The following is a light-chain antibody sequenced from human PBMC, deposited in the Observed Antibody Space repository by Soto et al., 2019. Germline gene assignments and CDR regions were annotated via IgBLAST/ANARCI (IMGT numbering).Light chain of an antibody. CDR2: DAS. CDR3: QQYSHLIT. J-gene: IGKJ5*01. Sequence: IQMTQSPSSLSASVLDIVAMTFRASQDISNYLNWYQQKLGKAPKLLIYDASNLETGVPPRFSGSGSGTDFTFTISSLQTEDIATYYCQQYSHLITFGQGTRLEIK. V-gene: IGKV1-33*01. CDR1: QDISNY.